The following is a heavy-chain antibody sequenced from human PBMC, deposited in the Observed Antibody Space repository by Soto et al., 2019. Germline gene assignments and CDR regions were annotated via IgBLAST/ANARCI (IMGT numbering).Heavy chain of an antibody. D-gene: IGHD2-15*01. J-gene: IGHJ6*02. CDR2: IYHSGST. CDR3: ARVTGEDSGGSPTRSGMDV. CDR1: GGSISSGGYS. Sequence: SETLSLTCAVSGGSISSGGYSWSWIRQPPGKGLEWIGYIYHSGSTYYNPSLKSRVTISIDTSKNQFSLKLSSVTAADTAVYYCARVTGEDSGGSPTRSGMDVWGQGTTVTVSS. V-gene: IGHV4-30-2*01.